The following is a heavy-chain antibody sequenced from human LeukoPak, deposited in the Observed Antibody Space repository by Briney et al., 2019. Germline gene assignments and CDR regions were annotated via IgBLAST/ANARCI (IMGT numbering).Heavy chain of an antibody. CDR3: AGIAAAGFDY. CDR2: IKQDGSEK. J-gene: IGHJ4*02. V-gene: IGHV3-7*01. D-gene: IGHD6-13*01. Sequence: GGSLRLSCAASGLTFSSHWMSWVRQGPGEGLEWVANIKQDGSEKYYVDSVKGRFTISRDNSKNTLYLQMNSLRAEDTAVYYCAGIAAAGFDYWGQGTLVTVSS. CDR1: GLTFSSHW.